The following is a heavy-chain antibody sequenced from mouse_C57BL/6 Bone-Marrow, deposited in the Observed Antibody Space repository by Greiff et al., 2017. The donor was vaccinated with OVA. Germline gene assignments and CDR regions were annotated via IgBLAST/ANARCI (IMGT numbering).Heavy chain of an antibody. CDR2: ISSGGSYT. CDR1: GFTFSSYG. J-gene: IGHJ4*01. CDR3: ARRDYGYAMDY. D-gene: IGHD2-4*01. V-gene: IGHV5-6*01. Sequence: EVHLVESGGDLVKPGGSLKLSCAASGFTFSSYGMSWVRQTPDKRLEWVATISSGGSYTYYPDSVKGRFTISRDNAKNTLYLQMSSLKSEDTAMYYSARRDYGYAMDYWGQGTSVTVSS.